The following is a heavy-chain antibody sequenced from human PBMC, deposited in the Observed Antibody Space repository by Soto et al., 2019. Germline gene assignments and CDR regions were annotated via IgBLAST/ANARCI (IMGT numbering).Heavy chain of an antibody. CDR3: ADLDY. CDR2: ISYDGSNK. V-gene: IGHV3-30*03. J-gene: IGHJ4*02. Sequence: QVQLVESGGGVVQPGRSLRLSCAASGFTLSSYGMHWVRQAPGKGLEWVAVISYDGSNKYYADSVKGRFTISRDNSKNTLYLQMNSLRAEDTAVYYCADLDYWGQGTLVTVSS. CDR1: GFTLSSYG.